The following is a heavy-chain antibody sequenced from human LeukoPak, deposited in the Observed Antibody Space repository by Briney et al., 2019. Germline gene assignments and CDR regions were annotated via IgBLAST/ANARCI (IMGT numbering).Heavy chain of an antibody. Sequence: ASVKVSCKASGYTFTSYGISWVRQAPGQGLEWMGWISAYNGNTNYAQNLQGRATLTTDTSTSTAYMELRGLRSDDTAVYYCARDHYYDYVTYYYYGMEVWGQGTTVTVSS. CDR3: ARDHYYDYVTYYYYGMEV. CDR1: GYTFTSYG. J-gene: IGHJ6*02. CDR2: ISAYNGNT. V-gene: IGHV1-18*01. D-gene: IGHD4-17*01.